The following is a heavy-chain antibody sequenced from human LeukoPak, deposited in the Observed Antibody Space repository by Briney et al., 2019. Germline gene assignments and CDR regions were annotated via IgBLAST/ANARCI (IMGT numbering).Heavy chain of an antibody. CDR2: ITGSGTST. CDR3: AKGADSSGWTPHHY. J-gene: IGHJ4*02. D-gene: IGHD6-19*01. Sequence: GGSLRLSCAASGFTFSSYSMSWVRQAPGRGLEWVSEITGSGTSTYYADSVKGRFTISRDNSKNTLCLQMDTLRAEDTAVYYCAKGADSSGWTPHHYWGQGTLVTVSS. CDR1: GFTFSSYS. V-gene: IGHV3-23*01.